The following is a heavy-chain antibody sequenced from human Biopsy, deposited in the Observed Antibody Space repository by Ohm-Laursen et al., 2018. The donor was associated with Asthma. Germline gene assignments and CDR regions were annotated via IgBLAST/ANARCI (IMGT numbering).Heavy chain of an antibody. V-gene: IGHV1-3*04. J-gene: IGHJ3*01. D-gene: IGHD3-9*01. CDR1: GYIFATNA. CDR3: ARTYYDFLTGQVKDVFGV. CDR2: VNTGNGDT. Sequence: ASVKVSCKASGYIFATNAMHWVRQAPGQRLEWMGWVNTGNGDTKYSQKFQGRVTITRDTSASTAYMELRSLRSEDTATYYCARTYYDFLTGQVKDVFGVWGQGTMVTVSS.